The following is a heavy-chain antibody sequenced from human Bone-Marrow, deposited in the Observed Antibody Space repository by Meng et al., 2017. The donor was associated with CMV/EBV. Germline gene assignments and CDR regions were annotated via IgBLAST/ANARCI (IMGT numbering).Heavy chain of an antibody. D-gene: IGHD3-22*01. V-gene: IGHV1-18*01. CDR2: ISAYNGNT. J-gene: IGHJ6*02. Sequence: ASVKVSCKASGYTFSSYGISWVRQAPGQGLEWMGWISAYNGNTNYAQKFQGRVTITTDESTSTAYMELSSLRAEDTAVYYCAIGDDSSGYSAGGYYYGMDVWGQGTTVTVSS. CDR1: GYTFSSYG. CDR3: AIGDDSSGYSAGGYYYGMDV.